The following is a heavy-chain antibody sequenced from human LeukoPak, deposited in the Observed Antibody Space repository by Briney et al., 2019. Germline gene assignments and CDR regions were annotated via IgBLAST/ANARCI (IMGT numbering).Heavy chain of an antibody. CDR1: GYTFTSFV. Sequence: ASVKVSCKASGYTFTSFVISWGRPAPGQGLGGMGWISAYNGNTNYAQKPQGRVTMTTDTSTSTAYMELRSLRSDDTAVYYCARRGRNYYGSGSPTDDALDVWGQGTMVTVSS. CDR3: ARRGRNYYGSGSPTDDALDV. J-gene: IGHJ3*01. CDR2: ISAYNGNT. V-gene: IGHV1-18*01. D-gene: IGHD3-10*01.